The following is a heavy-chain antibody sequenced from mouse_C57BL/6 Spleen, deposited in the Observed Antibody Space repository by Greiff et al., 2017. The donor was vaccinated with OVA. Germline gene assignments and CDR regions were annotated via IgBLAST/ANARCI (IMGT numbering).Heavy chain of an antibody. CDR1: GYSFTGYY. CDR2: INPSTGGT. D-gene: IGHD4-1*01. J-gene: IGHJ4*01. CDR3: ARLGPGAMDY. Sequence: VQLQQSGPELVKPGASVKISCKASGYSFTGYYMNWVKQSPEKSLEWIGEINPSTGGTTYNQKFKAKATLTVDKSSSTAYMQLKSLTSEDSAVYYCARLGPGAMDYWGQGTSVTVSS. V-gene: IGHV1-42*01.